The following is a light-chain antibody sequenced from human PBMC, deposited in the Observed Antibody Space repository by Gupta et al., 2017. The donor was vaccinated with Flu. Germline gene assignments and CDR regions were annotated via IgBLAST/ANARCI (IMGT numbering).Light chain of an antibody. CDR2: WAS. Sequence: LGERATINCKSSQSVLYSSNNKNFLAWYQQKSGQPPKLLIYWASTRESGVPDRFSGSGSGTDFTLTISSRQAEDVAVYYCQQYYSTPPYTFGQGTKLEIK. V-gene: IGKV4-1*01. CDR3: QQYYSTPPYT. J-gene: IGKJ2*01. CDR1: QSVLYSSNNKNF.